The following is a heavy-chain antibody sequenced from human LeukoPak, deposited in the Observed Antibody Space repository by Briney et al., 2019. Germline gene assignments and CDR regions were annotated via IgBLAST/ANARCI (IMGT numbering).Heavy chain of an antibody. CDR1: GGSISSYY. Sequence: NPSETLSLTCTVSGGSISSYYWSWIRQPPGKGLEWIGYISYSGSTNYNPSLKSRVTMSVDTSKNQFSLKLSSVTAADTAVYYCARKYYDIGAGFDPWGQGTLVTVSS. CDR2: ISYSGST. CDR3: ARKYYDIGAGFDP. J-gene: IGHJ5*02. D-gene: IGHD3-9*01. V-gene: IGHV4-59*01.